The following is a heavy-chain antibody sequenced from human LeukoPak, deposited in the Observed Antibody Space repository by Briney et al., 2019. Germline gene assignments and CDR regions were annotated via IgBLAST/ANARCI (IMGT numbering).Heavy chain of an antibody. V-gene: IGHV3-49*03. CDR1: GFTFGDYA. J-gene: IGHJ3*02. CDR2: IRSKAYGGTT. Sequence: PGGSLRLSCTASGFTFGDYAMSWFRQAPGKGLEWVGFIRSKAYGGTTEYAASVKGRFTISRDDSKSIAYLQMNSLKTEDTAVYYCTREALEVVTAIQPDAFDIWGQGTMVTVSS. D-gene: IGHD2-21*02. CDR3: TREALEVVTAIQPDAFDI.